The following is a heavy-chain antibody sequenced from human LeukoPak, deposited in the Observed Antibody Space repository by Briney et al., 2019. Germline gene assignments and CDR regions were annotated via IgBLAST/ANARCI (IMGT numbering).Heavy chain of an antibody. CDR2: IKQDGSEK. D-gene: IGHD6-6*01. V-gene: IGHV3-7*03. Sequence: GGFLRLSCAASGFTFSSYWMSWVRQAPGKGLEWVANIKQDGSEKYYVDSVKGRFTISRDNAKNSLYLQMNSLRADDMAFYYCAKARTSSSDPYYYYSMDVWGKGTTVTVSS. CDR3: AKARTSSSDPYYYYSMDV. CDR1: GFTFSSYW. J-gene: IGHJ6*03.